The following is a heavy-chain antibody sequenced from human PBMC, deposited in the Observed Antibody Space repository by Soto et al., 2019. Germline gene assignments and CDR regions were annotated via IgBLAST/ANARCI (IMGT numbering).Heavy chain of an antibody. D-gene: IGHD3-10*01. Sequence: GASVKVSCKASGFTFTSSAVQWVRQARGQRLEWIGWIVVGSGNTNYAQKFQERVTITSDMSTSTAYMELSSLRSEDTAVYYCAADYLGESPSHSWGQGTLVTVSS. CDR3: AADYLGESPSHS. J-gene: IGHJ4*02. CDR2: IVVGSGNT. CDR1: GFTFTSSA. V-gene: IGHV1-58*01.